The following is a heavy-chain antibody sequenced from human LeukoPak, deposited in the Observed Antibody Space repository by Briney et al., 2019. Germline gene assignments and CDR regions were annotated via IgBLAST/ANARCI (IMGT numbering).Heavy chain of an antibody. D-gene: IGHD2-2*01. CDR1: GGSISSYY. J-gene: IGHJ6*02. CDR2: IYYSGST. V-gene: IGHV4-59*01. CDR3: ARGHIVVVPAAPDYYYYGMDV. Sequence: PSETLSLTCTVSGGSISSYYWSWIRQPPGKGLEWLGYIYYSGSTNYNPTLKSRVTISVDTSKNQFSLKLSSVTAADTAVYYCARGHIVVVPAAPDYYYYGMDVWGQGTTVTVSS.